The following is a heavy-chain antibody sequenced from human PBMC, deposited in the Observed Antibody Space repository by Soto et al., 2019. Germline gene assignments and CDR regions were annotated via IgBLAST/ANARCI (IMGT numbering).Heavy chain of an antibody. V-gene: IGHV3-33*01. J-gene: IGHJ6*03. CDR3: ARGPYSSSSRVPYYYYMDV. D-gene: IGHD6-6*01. CDR1: GFTFSSYG. CDR2: IWYDGSNK. Sequence: GGSLRLSCAASGFTFSSYGMHWVRQAPGKGLEWVAVIWYDGSNKYYADSVKGRFTISRDNSKNTLYLQMNSLRAEDTAVYYCARGPYSSSSRVPYYYYMDVWGKGTTVTVSS.